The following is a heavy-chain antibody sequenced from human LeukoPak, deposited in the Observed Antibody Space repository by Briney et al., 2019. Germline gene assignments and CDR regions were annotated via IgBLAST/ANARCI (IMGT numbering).Heavy chain of an antibody. CDR3: ARHGFRHWFDH. Sequence: SETLSLTCTVSGGSLSSSSYYWGWIRQPPGKGLEWIGSIYYSGSTYYNPSLKSRVTISVDTSKNQFSLKLSSVTAADTAVYYCARHGFRHWFDHWGQGTLVTVSS. V-gene: IGHV4-39*01. CDR1: GGSLSSSSYY. J-gene: IGHJ5*02. CDR2: IYYSGST. D-gene: IGHD2-2*03.